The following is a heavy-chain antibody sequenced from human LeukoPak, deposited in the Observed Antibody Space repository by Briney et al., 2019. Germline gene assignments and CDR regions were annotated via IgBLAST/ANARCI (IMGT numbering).Heavy chain of an antibody. CDR1: GYTFTGYY. CDR2: INPNSGGT. V-gene: IGHV1-2*02. CDR3: ARELNYDSSGYYFDY. J-gene: IGHJ4*02. D-gene: IGHD3-22*01. Sequence: PSVKVCCKASGYTFTGYYMHWVRQAPGQGLEWMGWINPNSGGTNYAQKFQGRVTMTRDTSISTAYMELSRLRSDDTAVYYCARELNYDSSGYYFDYWGQGTLVTVSS.